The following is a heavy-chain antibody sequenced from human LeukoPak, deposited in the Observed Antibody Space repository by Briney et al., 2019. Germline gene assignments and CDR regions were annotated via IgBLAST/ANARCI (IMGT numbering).Heavy chain of an antibody. Sequence: PSETLSLTCTVSGGSISSGSYYWSWIRQPAGKGLEWIGRIYTSGSTNYNPSLKSRVTISVDTSKNQFSLKLSSVTAADTAVYYCARGGGVTIDYWGQGTLVTVSS. CDR3: ARGGGVTIDY. CDR2: IYTSGST. V-gene: IGHV4-61*02. J-gene: IGHJ4*02. D-gene: IGHD4-17*01. CDR1: GGSISSGSYY.